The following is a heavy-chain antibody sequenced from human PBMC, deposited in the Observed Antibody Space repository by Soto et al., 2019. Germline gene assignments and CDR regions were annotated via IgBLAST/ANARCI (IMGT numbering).Heavy chain of an antibody. V-gene: IGHV4-30-4*01. CDR2: LYYSGRS. D-gene: IGHD3-10*01. Sequence: PSETLSLTCTVSGGSISSGAYYWTCVRPPPGKGLEWIGYLYYSGRSYYSPSLKSRVTISLVTSQNQFSLKPNSATAAATSVYYYDCVSTSSNELGSVDYWGQGTPVTVSS. CDR3: DCVSTSSNELGSVDY. CDR1: GGSISSGAYY. J-gene: IGHJ4*02.